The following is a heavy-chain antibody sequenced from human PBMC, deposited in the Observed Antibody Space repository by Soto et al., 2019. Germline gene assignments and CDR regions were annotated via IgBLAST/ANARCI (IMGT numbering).Heavy chain of an antibody. CDR3: ARDDVGNVVTSKYYFDY. CDR1: GGSISSGGYY. D-gene: IGHD7-27*01. Sequence: QVQLQESGPGLVKPSQTLSLTCTVSGGSISSGGYYWNWLRQHPGKVMEWIGYIYYSGSTYYNPSRNSRLTISVATSKNQFSLKLSSVTGADPSVYYCARDDVGNVVTSKYYFDYWGQGTLVSVCS. J-gene: IGHJ4*02. V-gene: IGHV4-31*03. CDR2: IYYSGST.